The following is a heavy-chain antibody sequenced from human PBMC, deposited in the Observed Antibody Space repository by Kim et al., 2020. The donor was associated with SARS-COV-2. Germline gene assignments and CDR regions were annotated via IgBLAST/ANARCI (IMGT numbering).Heavy chain of an antibody. D-gene: IGHD2-15*01. CDR1: GGTFSSYA. V-gene: IGHV1-69*13. CDR3: ARDDVVAATPFDY. CDR2: IIPIFGTA. Sequence: SVKVSCKASGGTFSSYAISWVRQAPGQGLEWMGGIIPIFGTANYAQKFQGRVTITADESTSTAYMELSSLGSEDTAVYYCARDDVVAATPFDYWGQGTLVTVSS. J-gene: IGHJ4*02.